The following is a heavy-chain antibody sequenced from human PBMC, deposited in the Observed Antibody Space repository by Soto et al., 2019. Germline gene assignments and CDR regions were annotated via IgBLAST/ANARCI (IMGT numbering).Heavy chain of an antibody. J-gene: IGHJ6*02. V-gene: IGHV5-51*01. CDR1: GYSFTSYW. CDR3: TMVRYGDPPDYYGMDV. Sequence: ISYKGAGYSFTSYWIGWVSQMPGKGLEWMGIIYPGDSDTRYSPSFQGQVTISADKSISTAYLQWSSLKASDTAMYYGTMVRYGDPPDYYGMDVWGQGTTVTVSS. D-gene: IGHD4-17*01. CDR2: IYPGDSDT.